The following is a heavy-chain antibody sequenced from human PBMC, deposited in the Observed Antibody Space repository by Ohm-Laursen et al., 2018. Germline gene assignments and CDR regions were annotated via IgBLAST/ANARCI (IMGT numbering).Heavy chain of an antibody. CDR2: ISYDGSNK. Sequence: SLRLSCAALGFTFSSYGMHWVRQAPGKGLEWVAIISYDGSNKYYADSVKGRFTISRDNSKNTLYLQMNSLRAEDTAVYYCAKGHGLTDDAFDIWGQGTMVTVSS. CDR1: GFTFSSYG. V-gene: IGHV3-30*18. D-gene: IGHD4/OR15-4a*01. J-gene: IGHJ3*02. CDR3: AKGHGLTDDAFDI.